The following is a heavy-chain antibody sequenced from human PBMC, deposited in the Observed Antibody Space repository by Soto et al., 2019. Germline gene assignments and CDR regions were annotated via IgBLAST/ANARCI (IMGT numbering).Heavy chain of an antibody. CDR3: ARVVYFDRSAYGL. D-gene: IGHD3-22*01. Sequence: GGSLRLSCAASGFSFSGYNMNWVRQAPGKGLEWVSSISGDSNYIYYADSVQGRFTISRDNAKNSVYLQMNSLRADDTAVYYCARVVYFDRSAYGLWGHGTMVTVSS. V-gene: IGHV3-21*01. CDR2: ISGDSNYI. CDR1: GFSFSGYN. J-gene: IGHJ3*01.